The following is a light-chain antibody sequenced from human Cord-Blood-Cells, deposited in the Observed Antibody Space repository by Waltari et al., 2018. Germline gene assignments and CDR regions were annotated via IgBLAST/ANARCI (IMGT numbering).Light chain of an antibody. CDR1: SSDVGGYNY. CDR2: EVS. Sequence: QSALTQPPSASGSPGQSVTISCTGTSSDVGGYNYVSWYQQHPGKAPKLMIYEVSERPSGVPDLYAGSKSGNTASLTFSGRRAEDEADYYCSSYAGSNNLVFGGGTKLTVL. J-gene: IGLJ3*02. CDR3: SSYAGSNNLV. V-gene: IGLV2-8*01.